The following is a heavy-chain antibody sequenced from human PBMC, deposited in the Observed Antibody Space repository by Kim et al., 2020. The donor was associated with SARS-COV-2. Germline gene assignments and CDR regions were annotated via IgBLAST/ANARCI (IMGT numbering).Heavy chain of an antibody. CDR1: GGSFSGYY. Sequence: SETLSLTCAVYGGSFSGYYWSWIRQPPGKGLEWIGEINHSGSTNYNPSLKSRVTISVDTSKNQFSLKLSSVTAADTAVYYCARGKGSGYYRSGWFDPWGQGTLVTVSS. CDR3: ARGKGSGYYRSGWFDP. J-gene: IGHJ5*02. V-gene: IGHV4-34*01. D-gene: IGHD3-22*01. CDR2: INHSGST.